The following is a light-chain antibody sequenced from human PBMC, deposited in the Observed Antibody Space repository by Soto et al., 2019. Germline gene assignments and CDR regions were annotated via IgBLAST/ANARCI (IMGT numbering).Light chain of an antibody. Sequence: DIVMPQSPLSLSVTPGEPASMSCRSSQSLLYTYGYNYVDWYLQRPGQSPQLLIDLGSNRASGVPDRFSGSGSGTDFTLKISRVEAEDVGVYYCMQALQTPLTFGGGTKVEIK. CDR2: LGS. CDR1: QSLLYTYGYNY. J-gene: IGKJ4*01. V-gene: IGKV2-28*01. CDR3: MQALQTPLT.